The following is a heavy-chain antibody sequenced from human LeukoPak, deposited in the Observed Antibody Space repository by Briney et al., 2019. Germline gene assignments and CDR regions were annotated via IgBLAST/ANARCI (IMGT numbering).Heavy chain of an antibody. Sequence: GGSLRLSCAASGFTFSNYWMHLVRQAPGKGLEWVANIKEDGSERYYVDSVKGRFSISRDNAKNSLFLQMNNLRVEDTAVYYCARALSTWGQGTLVTVSS. CDR1: GFTFSNYW. V-gene: IGHV3-7*03. CDR2: IKEDGSER. D-gene: IGHD2/OR15-2a*01. J-gene: IGHJ4*02. CDR3: ARALST.